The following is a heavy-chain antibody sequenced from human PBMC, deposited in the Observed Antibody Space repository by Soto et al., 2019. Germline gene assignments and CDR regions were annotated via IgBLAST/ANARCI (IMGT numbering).Heavy chain of an antibody. CDR3: ARPHQWLIRDDAFDI. Sequence: QLQLQESGPGLVKPSETLSLTCTVSGGSISSSSYYWGWIRQPPGKGLEWIGSIYYSGSTYYNPSLKSRVTISVDTSKNQFSLKLSSVTAADTAVYYCARPHQWLIRDDAFDIWGQGTMVTVSS. CDR1: GGSISSSSYY. V-gene: IGHV4-39*01. D-gene: IGHD6-19*01. J-gene: IGHJ3*02. CDR2: IYYSGST.